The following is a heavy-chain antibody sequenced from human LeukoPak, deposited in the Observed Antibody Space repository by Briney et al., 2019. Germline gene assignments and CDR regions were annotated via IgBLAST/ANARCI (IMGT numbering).Heavy chain of an antibody. V-gene: IGHV4-4*02. CDR3: ARVGATQRSPVDY. Sequence: SETLSLTCAVSGGSIYNSNWWSWVRPAPGEGLELIGEMYHSGSTNYNPSLKSRVTISVDKSKNQFSLKLSSVTAADTAVYYCARVGATQRSPVDYWGQGTLVTVSS. D-gene: IGHD1-26*01. J-gene: IGHJ4*02. CDR2: MYHSGST. CDR1: GGSIYNSNW.